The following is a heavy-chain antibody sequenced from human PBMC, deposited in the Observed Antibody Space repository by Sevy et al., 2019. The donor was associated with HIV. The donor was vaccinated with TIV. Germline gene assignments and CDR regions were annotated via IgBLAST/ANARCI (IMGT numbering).Heavy chain of an antibody. Sequence: GESLKISCKGSGYSFTSYWIGWARQMPGKGLEWMGIIYPGDSDTRYSPSFQGQVTISADKSISTAYLQWSSLKASDTAMYYCARLGYDSSGYYYVPETFDYWGQGTLVTVSS. V-gene: IGHV5-51*01. D-gene: IGHD3-22*01. CDR2: IYPGDSDT. J-gene: IGHJ4*02. CDR3: ARLGYDSSGYYYVPETFDY. CDR1: GYSFTSYW.